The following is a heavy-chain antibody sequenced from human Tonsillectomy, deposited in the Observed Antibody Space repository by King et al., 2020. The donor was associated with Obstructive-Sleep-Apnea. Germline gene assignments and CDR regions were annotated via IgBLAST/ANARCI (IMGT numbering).Heavy chain of an antibody. J-gene: IGHJ1*01. CDR3: ASEAYCGGDCLSGYFQH. CDR1: GFTFSTYS. Sequence: VQLVESGGGLVKPGGSLRLSCAASGFTFSTYSMNWVRQAPGKGLEWVSSISSSSRYIYYADSMKGRFTISRDNAKNSLYLQVNSLRAEDTAVYYCASEAYCGGDCLSGYFQHWGQGTLVTVSS. D-gene: IGHD2-21*02. V-gene: IGHV3-21*01. CDR2: ISSSSRYI.